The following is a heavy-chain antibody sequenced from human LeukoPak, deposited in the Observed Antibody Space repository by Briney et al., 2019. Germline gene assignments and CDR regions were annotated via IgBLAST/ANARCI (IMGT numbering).Heavy chain of an antibody. CDR3: ATPPRDYYDSSGLYYFDY. D-gene: IGHD3-22*01. CDR2: IIPIFGTA. J-gene: IGHJ4*02. V-gene: IGHV1-69*13. Sequence: ASVKVSCKASGGTFSSYAISWVRQAPGLGLEWMGGIIPIFGTANYAQKFQGRVTITADESTSTAYMELSSLRSEDTAVYYCATPPRDYYDSSGLYYFDYWGQGTLVTVSS. CDR1: GGTFSSYA.